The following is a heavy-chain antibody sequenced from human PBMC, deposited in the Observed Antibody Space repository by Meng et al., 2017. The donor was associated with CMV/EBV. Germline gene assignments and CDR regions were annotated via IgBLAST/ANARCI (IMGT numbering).Heavy chain of an antibody. J-gene: IGHJ6*02. D-gene: IGHD1-26*01. CDR3: CRELLPYPARYYYYGMDV. Sequence: SVKVSCKASGGTFSSYTISWVRQAPGQGLEWMGRIIPILGIANYAQKFQGRVTITADKSTSTAYVELSSLRSEDTAVYYCCRELLPYPARYYYYGMDVWGQGTTVTVSS. V-gene: IGHV1-69*02. CDR2: IIPILGIA. CDR1: GGTFSSYT.